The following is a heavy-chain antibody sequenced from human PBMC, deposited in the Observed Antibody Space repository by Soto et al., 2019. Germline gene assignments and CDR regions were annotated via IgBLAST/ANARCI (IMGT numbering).Heavy chain of an antibody. D-gene: IGHD3-3*01. CDR3: ARPTFGVPSSNYYYGMDV. CDR2: IYPGDSDT. V-gene: IGHV5-51*01. CDR1: GYSFTSYL. J-gene: IGHJ6*02. Sequence: GESLKISCKGFGYSFTSYLIGWVRQMPGKGLEWMGIIYPGDSDTRYSPSFQGQVTISADKSISTAYLQWSTLMASDTAIYYCARPTFGVPSSNYYYGMDVWGQGTTVTVSS.